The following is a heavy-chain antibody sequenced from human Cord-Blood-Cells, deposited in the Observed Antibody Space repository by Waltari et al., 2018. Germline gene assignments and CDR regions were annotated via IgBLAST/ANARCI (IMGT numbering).Heavy chain of an antibody. CDR1: GYTFTSYA. CDR3: ARVCRGDCCEFFDY. J-gene: IGHJ4*02. Sequence: QVQLVQSGAEVKKPGASVKVSCKASGYTFTSYAMHWVRQAPGQRLEWMGWINAGNGNTKYSQKFQGRVTIPRETSAITAYMNLSSLRPEDTAVYYCARVCRGDCCEFFDYWGQGTLVTVSS. CDR2: INAGNGNT. V-gene: IGHV1-3*01. D-gene: IGHD2-21*01.